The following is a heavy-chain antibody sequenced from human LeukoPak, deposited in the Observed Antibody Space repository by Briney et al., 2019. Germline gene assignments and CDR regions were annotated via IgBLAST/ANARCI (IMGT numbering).Heavy chain of an antibody. J-gene: IGHJ4*02. V-gene: IGHV4-4*07. CDR1: GASVSNYY. CDR3: ARQPIGPYYFDY. CDR2: IYNGGSA. Sequence: KPSETLSLTCTLSGASVSNYYWSWIRQPAGKGLEWIGRIYNGGSANYNPSLQTRISMSVDTSKNQFSLRLKSVTAADTAVYYCARQPIGPYYFDYWGQGTLVTVPS. D-gene: IGHD1-14*01.